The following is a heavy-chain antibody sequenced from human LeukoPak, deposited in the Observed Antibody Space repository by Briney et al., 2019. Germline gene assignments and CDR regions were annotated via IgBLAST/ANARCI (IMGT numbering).Heavy chain of an antibody. CDR3: ANTLTFGGVIADY. V-gene: IGHV3-23*01. D-gene: IGHD3-16*02. J-gene: IGHJ4*02. CDR1: GFTFSSYG. CDR2: ITSSGGST. Sequence: GGSLRLSCAAPGFTFSSYGMHWVRQAPGKGLEWVAGITSSGGSTYHAESVKGRFTISRDNSKNRLYLQMNSLRAEDTAVYYCANTLTFGGVIADYWGQGTLVTVSS.